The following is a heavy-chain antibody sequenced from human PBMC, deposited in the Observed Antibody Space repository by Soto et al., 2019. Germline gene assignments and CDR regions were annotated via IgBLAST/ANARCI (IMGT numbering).Heavy chain of an antibody. Sequence: QVQLVESGGGVVQPGRSLRLSCAASGFTFSSYAMHWVRQAPGKGLEWVAVISYDGSNKYYADSVKGRFTISRDNSKNTLYLQMNSLRAEDTAVYYCARGTSRGYYEIYYGMDVWGQGTTVTVSS. V-gene: IGHV3-30-3*01. CDR1: GFTFSSYA. J-gene: IGHJ6*02. D-gene: IGHD3-22*01. CDR3: ARGTSRGYYEIYYGMDV. CDR2: ISYDGSNK.